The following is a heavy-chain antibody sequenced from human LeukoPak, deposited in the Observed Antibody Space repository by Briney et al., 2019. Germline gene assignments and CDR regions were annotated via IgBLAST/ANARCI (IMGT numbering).Heavy chain of an antibody. J-gene: IGHJ4*02. CDR1: GGSISSYY. CDR2: IYYSGST. CDR3: ARGHVDTAMVLGY. Sequence: SETLSLTCTVSGGSISSYYWSWIRQPPGKGLEWIGCIYYSGSTNYNPSLKSRVTISVDTSKNQFSLKLSSVTAADTAVYYCARGHVDTAMVLGYWGQGTLVTVSS. D-gene: IGHD5-18*01. V-gene: IGHV4-59*01.